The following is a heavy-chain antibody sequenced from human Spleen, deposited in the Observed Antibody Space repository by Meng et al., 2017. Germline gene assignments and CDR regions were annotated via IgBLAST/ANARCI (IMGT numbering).Heavy chain of an antibody. CDR1: GGSFSDYS. CDR3: AREAENFLYSVPYFDY. Sequence: QVQLQQWGAGLLKPSETLSLTCAVYGGSFSDYSWSWIRQPQGMGLEWIGEINHGGSTTNNTSLKSRVTISVDTSKNQFSLRLNSVTAADTAVYYCAREAENFLYSVPYFDYWGQGTLVTVSS. D-gene: IGHD3-3*01. CDR2: INHGGST. V-gene: IGHV4-34*02. J-gene: IGHJ4*02.